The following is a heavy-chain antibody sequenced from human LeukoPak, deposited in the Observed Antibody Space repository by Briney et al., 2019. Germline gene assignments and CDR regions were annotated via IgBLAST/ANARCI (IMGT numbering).Heavy chain of an antibody. V-gene: IGHV4-59*01. J-gene: IGHJ5*02. CDR2: NYKSVST. D-gene: IGHD3-16*01. CDR1: GGSISIYY. Sequence: SETLSLTCIVSGGSISIYYWNWMRKPRGKGLEGIGYNYKSVSTDYNPSLKRRVTISADTSKNQFSLKLTSVTAADTAVYYCARDLDLGSWGQGVLVTVSS. CDR3: ARDLDLGS.